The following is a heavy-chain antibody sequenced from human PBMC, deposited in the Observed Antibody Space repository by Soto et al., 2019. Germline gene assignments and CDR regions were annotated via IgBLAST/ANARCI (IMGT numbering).Heavy chain of an antibody. CDR1: GGSISSGDYY. CDR2: IYYSGST. J-gene: IGHJ4*02. Sequence: QVQLQESGPGLVKPSQTLSLTCTVSGGSISSGDYYWNWIRQPPGKGLEWIGYIYYSGSTYYNPSLKIRVTISVATSKNQFSLKLSSVTAADTAVYYCARDSYDSSGSSGYSFDYWGQGTLVTVSS. D-gene: IGHD3-22*01. V-gene: IGHV4-30-4*01. CDR3: ARDSYDSSGSSGYSFDY.